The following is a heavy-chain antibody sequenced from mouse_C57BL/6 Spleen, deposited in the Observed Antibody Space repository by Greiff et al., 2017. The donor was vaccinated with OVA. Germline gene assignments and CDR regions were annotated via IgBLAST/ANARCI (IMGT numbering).Heavy chain of an antibody. CDR2: ISNGGGST. CDR1: GFTFSDYY. CDR3: ARWDYSNYEGYFDV. V-gene: IGHV5-12*01. J-gene: IGHJ1*03. Sequence: EVQGVESGGGLVQPGGSLKLSCAASGFTFSDYYMYWVRQTPEKRLEWVAYISNGGGSTYYPDTVKGRFTISRDNAKNTLYLQMSRLKSEDTAMYYCARWDYSNYEGYFDVWGTGTTVTVSS. D-gene: IGHD2-5*01.